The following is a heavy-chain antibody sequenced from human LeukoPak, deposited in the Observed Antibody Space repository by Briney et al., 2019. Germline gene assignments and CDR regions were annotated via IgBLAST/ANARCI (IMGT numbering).Heavy chain of an antibody. V-gene: IGHV4-61*02. J-gene: IGHJ3*02. Sequence: SETLSLTCTVSGGSISSGSYYWSWIRQPAGKGLEWIGRIYTSGSTNYNPSLKSRVTISVDTSKNQFSLKLSSVTAADTAVYYCARVNRPPTMVRGPKVDAFDIWGQGTMVTVSS. D-gene: IGHD3-10*01. CDR2: IYTSGST. CDR1: GGSISSGSYY. CDR3: ARVNRPPTMVRGPKVDAFDI.